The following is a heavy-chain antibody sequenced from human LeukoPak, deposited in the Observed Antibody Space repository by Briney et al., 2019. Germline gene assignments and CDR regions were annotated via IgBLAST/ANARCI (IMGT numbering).Heavy chain of an antibody. D-gene: IGHD3-3*01. Sequence: AGGSLRLSCAASGFTFSSYAMSWVRQAPGKGLEWVSAISGSGGSTYYADSVKGRFTISRDNSKNTLYLQMNSLRAEDTAVYYCASTLLRFLEWLDTYKYWGQGTLVTVSS. CDR2: ISGSGGST. CDR3: ASTLLRFLEWLDTYKY. CDR1: GFTFSSYA. J-gene: IGHJ4*02. V-gene: IGHV3-23*01.